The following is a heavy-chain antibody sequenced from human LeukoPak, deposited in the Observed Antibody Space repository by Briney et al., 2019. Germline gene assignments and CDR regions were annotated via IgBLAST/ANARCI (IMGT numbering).Heavy chain of an antibody. J-gene: IGHJ6*04. CDR3: ARYQLLLLWYYYGMDV. Sequence: GGSLRLSCAASGFTFSSYAMSWVRQAPGKGLGWVSAIIGSGGRTYYAESVKGRFTICRDNSKNTLNLQMNSLRAEDTAVYYCARYQLLLLWYYYGMDVWGKVTTVTVAS. V-gene: IGHV3-23*01. CDR2: IIGSGGRT. D-gene: IGHD2-2*01. CDR1: GFTFSSYA.